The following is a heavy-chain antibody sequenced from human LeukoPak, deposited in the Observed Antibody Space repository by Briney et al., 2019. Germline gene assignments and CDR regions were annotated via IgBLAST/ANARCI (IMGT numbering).Heavy chain of an antibody. CDR2: ISSSSYI. J-gene: IGHJ6*02. CDR3: ARDGASIDDQYYGLDV. V-gene: IGHV3-21*01. Sequence: GGSLRLSCAASGFTFSSYSMNWVRQAPGKGLEWVSSISSSSYIYYADSVKGRFTISRDNAKNSLYLQMNSLRAEDTAVYYCARDGASIDDQYYGLDVWGQGTTVTVSS. CDR1: GFTFSSYS. D-gene: IGHD1-1*01.